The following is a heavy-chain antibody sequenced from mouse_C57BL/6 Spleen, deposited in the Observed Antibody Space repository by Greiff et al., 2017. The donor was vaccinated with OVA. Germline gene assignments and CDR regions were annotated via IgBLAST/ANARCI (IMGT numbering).Heavy chain of an antibody. CDR2: ISSGSSTI. D-gene: IGHD3-1*01. Sequence: EVMLVESGGGLVKPGGSLKLSCAASGFTFSDYGMHWVRQAPEKGLEWVAYISSGSSTIYYADTVKGRFTISRDNAKNTLFLQMTSLRSEDTAMDYGARGWAPHFDVWGTGTTVTVSS. V-gene: IGHV5-17*01. CDR3: ARGWAPHFDV. J-gene: IGHJ1*03. CDR1: GFTFSDYG.